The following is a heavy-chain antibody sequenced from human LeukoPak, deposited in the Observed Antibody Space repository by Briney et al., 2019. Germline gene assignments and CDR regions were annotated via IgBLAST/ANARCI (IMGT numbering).Heavy chain of an antibody. CDR3: AISDYYGSGSQVDY. J-gene: IGHJ4*02. V-gene: IGHV4-59*01. CDR2: IYYSGST. CDR1: GGSISSYS. Sequence: PSETLSLTCTVSGGSISSYSWSWIRQPPGKGLEWIGYIYYSGSTNYNPSLKSRVTISVDTSKNQFSLKLSSVTAADTAVYYCAISDYYGSGSQVDYWGQGTLVTVSS. D-gene: IGHD3-10*01.